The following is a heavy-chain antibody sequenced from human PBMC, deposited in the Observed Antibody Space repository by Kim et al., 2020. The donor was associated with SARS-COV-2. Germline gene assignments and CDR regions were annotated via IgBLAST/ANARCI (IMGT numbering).Heavy chain of an antibody. CDR1: GFTFSSYW. CDR2: IKQDGSEK. CDR3: ARENIAAAGLFDY. V-gene: IGHV3-7*03. Sequence: GGSLRLSCAASGFTFSSYWMSWVRQAPGKGLEWVANIKQDGSEKYYVDSVKGRFTISRDNAKHSLYLQMNSLRAEDTAVYYCARENIAAAGLFDYWGQGTLVTVSS. D-gene: IGHD6-13*01. J-gene: IGHJ4*02.